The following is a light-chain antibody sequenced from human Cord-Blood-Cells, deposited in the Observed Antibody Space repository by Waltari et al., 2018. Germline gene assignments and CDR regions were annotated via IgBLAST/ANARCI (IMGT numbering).Light chain of an antibody. CDR2: EVS. Sequence: QSALTQPASVSGSPGQSITISCTGTSSDVGGYNYVSWYQQHPGKAPKLMIYEVSNRPSGGSNRFSGSKSGNTASLTICGLQAEDEADYYCSSYTSSSTYVFGTGTKVTVL. V-gene: IGLV2-14*01. CDR3: SSYTSSSTYV. J-gene: IGLJ1*01. CDR1: SSDVGGYNY.